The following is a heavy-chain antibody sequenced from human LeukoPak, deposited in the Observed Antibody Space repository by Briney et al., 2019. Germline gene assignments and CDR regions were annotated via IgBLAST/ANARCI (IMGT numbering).Heavy chain of an antibody. D-gene: IGHD5-18*01. J-gene: IGHJ4*02. Sequence: ASVKVSCKASGYTFSSYAMNWVRQAPGQGLEWVGWINTNTGNPTYAQGFTGRFVFSLDTSVSTAYLQISSLKAEDTAVYYCARVRPIQLWFLGSFDYWGQGTLVTVSS. CDR2: INTNTGNP. CDR3: ARVRPIQLWFLGSFDY. V-gene: IGHV7-4-1*02. CDR1: GYTFSSYA.